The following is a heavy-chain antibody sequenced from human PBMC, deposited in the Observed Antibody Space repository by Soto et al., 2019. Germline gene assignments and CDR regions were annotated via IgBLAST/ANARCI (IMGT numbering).Heavy chain of an antibody. CDR1: GLTFSSYA. D-gene: IGHD3-3*01. Sequence: GGSLRLSCAASGLTFSSYAMTWVRQAPGKGLEWVSAISGSGGSTYYADSVKGRFTISRDNSKNTLYLQMNSLRAEDTAVYYCAKDLGAPDYYDFWSGYAFDIWGQGTMVTVSS. CDR2: ISGSGGST. J-gene: IGHJ3*02. V-gene: IGHV3-23*01. CDR3: AKDLGAPDYYDFWSGYAFDI.